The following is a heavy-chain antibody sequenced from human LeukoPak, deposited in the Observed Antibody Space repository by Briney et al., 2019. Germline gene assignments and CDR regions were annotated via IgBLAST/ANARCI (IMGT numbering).Heavy chain of an antibody. V-gene: IGHV7-4-1*02. CDR2: INTNTGNP. D-gene: IGHD5-12*01. CDR3: ARDLGYSGYQAPYYFDY. J-gene: IGHJ4*02. CDR1: GYTFTSYD. Sequence: ASVKVSCKASGYTFTSYDMNWVRQAPGQGLEWMGWINTNTGNPTYAQGFTGRFVFSLDTSVSTAYLQISSLKAEDTAMYYCARDLGYSGYQAPYYFDYWGQGTLVTVSS.